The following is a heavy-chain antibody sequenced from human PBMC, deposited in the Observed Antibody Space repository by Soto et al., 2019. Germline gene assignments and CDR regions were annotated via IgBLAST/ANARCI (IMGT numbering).Heavy chain of an antibody. CDR1: GYTFTGYY. V-gene: IGHV1-2*04. CDR2: INPNSGGT. CDR3: ARDQGGSGDPDAFDI. J-gene: IGHJ3*02. D-gene: IGHD6-19*01. Sequence: QVQLMQSGAEVKKPGASVKVSCKASGYTFTGYYMHWVRQAPGQGLEWMGWINPNSGGTNYAQKFQGWVTRTRDTSISTADMELSSLRSDDTAVYYCARDQGGSGDPDAFDIWGQGTMVTVSS.